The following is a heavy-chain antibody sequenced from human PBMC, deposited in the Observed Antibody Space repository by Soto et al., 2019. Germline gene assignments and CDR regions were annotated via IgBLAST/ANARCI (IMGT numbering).Heavy chain of an antibody. CDR1: VYTFTVYD. CDR2: INPNSGGT. CDR3: ARGPLSSSWYNWFDP. Sequence: ASVNVSCKDSVYTFTVYDMHWVRQAPGQGLEWMGWINPNSGGTNYAQKFQGRVTMTRDTSISTAYMELSRLRSDDTAVYYCARGPLSSSWYNWFDPWGQGTLVTVSS. D-gene: IGHD6-13*01. V-gene: IGHV1-2*02. J-gene: IGHJ5*02.